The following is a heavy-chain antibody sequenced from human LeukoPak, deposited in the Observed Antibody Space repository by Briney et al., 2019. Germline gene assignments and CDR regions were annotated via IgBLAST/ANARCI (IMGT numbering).Heavy chain of an antibody. CDR1: GLAFSNYW. CDR2: INRDGSER. CDR3: ARRNAMDV. Sequence: GGSLRLSCAASGLAFSNYWMTWVRQAPGKGLEWVANINRDGSERYYVDSVKGRFTISRDDAKSSLYLQMNSLRAEDTAVYYCARRNAMDVWGQGTTVIVFS. J-gene: IGHJ6*02. V-gene: IGHV3-7*03.